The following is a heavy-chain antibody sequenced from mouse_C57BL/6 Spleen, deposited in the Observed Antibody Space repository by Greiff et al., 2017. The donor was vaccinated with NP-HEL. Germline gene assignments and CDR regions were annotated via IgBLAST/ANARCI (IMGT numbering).Heavy chain of an antibody. Sequence: QVQLQQSGAELARPGASVKLSCKASGYTFTSYGISWVKQRTGQGFEWIGEIYPRSGNTYYNEKFKGKATLIADKSSSTAYMELRSLTSEDSAVYFCARRNYFDYWGQGTTLTVSS. CDR2: IYPRSGNT. V-gene: IGHV1-81*01. CDR1: GYTFTSYG. J-gene: IGHJ2*01. CDR3: ARRNYFDY.